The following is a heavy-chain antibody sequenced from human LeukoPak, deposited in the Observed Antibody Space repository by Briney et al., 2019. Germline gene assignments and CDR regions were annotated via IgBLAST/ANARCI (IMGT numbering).Heavy chain of an antibody. CDR1: GFTFSSYA. J-gene: IGHJ3*02. V-gene: IGHV3-30-3*01. Sequence: GGSLRLSCAASGFTFSSYAMHWVRQAPGKGLEWVVVISYDGSNKYYADSVKGRFTISRDNSKNTLYLQMNSLRAEDTAVYYCARDGFDYDILTGYYPDDAFGIWGQGTMVSVSS. CDR3: ARDGFDYDILTGYYPDDAFGI. CDR2: ISYDGSNK. D-gene: IGHD3-9*01.